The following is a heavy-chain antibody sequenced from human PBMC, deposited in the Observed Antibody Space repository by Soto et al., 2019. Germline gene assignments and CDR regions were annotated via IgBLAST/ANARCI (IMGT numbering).Heavy chain of an antibody. CDR1: GFTVSSNY. D-gene: IGHD3-9*01. J-gene: IGHJ3*02. Sequence: GESLKISCAASGFTVSSNYMSWVRQAPGKGLEWVSVIYSGGSTYYADSVKGRFTISRDNSKNTLYLQMNSLRAEDTAVYYCARPDYDILTGYPDAFDIWGQGTTVTVSS. CDR2: IYSGGST. V-gene: IGHV3-66*04. CDR3: ARPDYDILTGYPDAFDI.